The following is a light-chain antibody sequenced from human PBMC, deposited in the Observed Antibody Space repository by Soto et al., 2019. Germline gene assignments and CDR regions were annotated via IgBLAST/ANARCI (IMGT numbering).Light chain of an antibody. CDR1: SSNIGSNT. Sequence: LTQPPSASGTPGQRVTISCSGSSSNIGSNTVNWYQQLPGTAPKLLIYSNNQRPSGVPDRFSGSKSGTSASLAISGLQSEDEADYYCAAWDDSLNGGVFGGGTKLTVL. CDR3: AAWDDSLNGGV. V-gene: IGLV1-44*01. CDR2: SNN. J-gene: IGLJ2*01.